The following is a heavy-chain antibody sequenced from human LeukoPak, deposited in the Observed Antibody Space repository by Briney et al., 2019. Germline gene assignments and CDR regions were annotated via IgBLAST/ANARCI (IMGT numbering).Heavy chain of an antibody. D-gene: IGHD3-10*01. V-gene: IGHV3-21*01. CDR2: ISSSSSYI. CDR3: ARDRGSGSYYVVH. CDR1: GFTFSSYS. J-gene: IGHJ4*02. Sequence: GGSLRLSCAASGFTFSSYSMNWVRQAPGKGLEWVSSISSSSSYIYYADSVKGRFTISRDNAKNSLYLQMNSLRAEDTAVYYCARDRGSGSYYVVHWGQGTLVTVSS.